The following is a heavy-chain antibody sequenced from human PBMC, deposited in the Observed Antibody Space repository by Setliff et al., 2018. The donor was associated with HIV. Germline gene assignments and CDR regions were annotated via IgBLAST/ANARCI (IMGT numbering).Heavy chain of an antibody. J-gene: IGHJ4*02. CDR2: IYYSGST. Sequence: SETLSLTCTVSGGSISSSSYYWGWIRQPPGKGLEWIGSIYYSGSTYYSPSLKTRVTISVDTSKNQFSLKLSSVTAADTAVYYCASLTTDRFLEWLFVYWGQGTLVTVSS. D-gene: IGHD3-3*01. CDR1: GGSISSSSYY. CDR3: ASLTTDRFLEWLFVY. V-gene: IGHV4-39*01.